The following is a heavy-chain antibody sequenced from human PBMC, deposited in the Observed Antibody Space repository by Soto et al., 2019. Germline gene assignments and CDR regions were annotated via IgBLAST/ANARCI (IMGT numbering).Heavy chain of an antibody. CDR3: ARHLMVRGVITAFDI. Sequence: PSETLSLTCTVSGGSISSYYWSWIRQPPGKGLEGIGYIYYSGSTNYNPSLKSRVTISVDTSKNQFSLKLSSVTAADTAVYYCARHLMVRGVITAFDIWGQGTMVTVSS. J-gene: IGHJ3*02. CDR2: IYYSGST. CDR1: GGSISSYY. D-gene: IGHD3-10*01. V-gene: IGHV4-59*08.